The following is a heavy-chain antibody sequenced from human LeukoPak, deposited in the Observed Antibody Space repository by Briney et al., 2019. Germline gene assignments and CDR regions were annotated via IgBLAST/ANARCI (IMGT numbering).Heavy chain of an antibody. V-gene: IGHV3-23*01. CDR3: AKEVPAATFDY. CDR1: GATFSSYA. D-gene: IGHD2-2*01. J-gene: IGHJ4*02. Sequence: SCKASGATFSSYAMTWVRQAPGKGLEWVSAISGSGGSTYYADSVKGRFTISRDNSKNTLYLQMNSLRAEDTAVYYCAKEVPAATFDYWGQGTLVTVSP. CDR2: ISGSGGST.